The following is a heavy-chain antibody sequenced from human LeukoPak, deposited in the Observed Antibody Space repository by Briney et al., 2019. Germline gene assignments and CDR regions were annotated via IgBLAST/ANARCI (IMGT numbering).Heavy chain of an antibody. CDR1: GFTSSSYW. CDR3: ARGFDSRFFDY. V-gene: IGHV3-7*01. D-gene: IGHD3-22*01. J-gene: IGHJ4*02. Sequence: GGSLRLSCAASGFTSSSYWMTWVRQAPGKGVEWVANIKQDGNEKYYVDSVKGRFTISRDNAKNSLYLQMNSLRAEDTAVYYCARGFDSRFFDYWGQGTLVTVSS. CDR2: IKQDGNEK.